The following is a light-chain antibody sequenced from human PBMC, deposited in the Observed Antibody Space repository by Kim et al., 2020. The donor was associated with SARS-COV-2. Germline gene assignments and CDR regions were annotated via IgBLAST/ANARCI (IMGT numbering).Light chain of an antibody. Sequence: LSPGERATLSCRASQSVSSSYLAWYQQKPGQAPRLLIYGASSRATGIPDRFSGSGSGTDFTLTISRLEPEDFAVYYCQQYGSLGTFGQGTKVDIK. J-gene: IGKJ1*01. CDR3: QQYGSLGT. CDR2: GAS. CDR1: QSVSSSY. V-gene: IGKV3-20*01.